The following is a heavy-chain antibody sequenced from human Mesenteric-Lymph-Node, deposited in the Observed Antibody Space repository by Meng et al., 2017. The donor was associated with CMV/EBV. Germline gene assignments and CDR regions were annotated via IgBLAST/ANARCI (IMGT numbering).Heavy chain of an antibody. Sequence: GESLKISCAASGFSFNIYEMNWVRQAPGKGLEWVANIKQDGSEKYYADSVRGRFTISRDNAKNSLYLQMNSLRAEDTAVYYCARKMRAYCSSTSCYRRAGFDYWGQGTLVTVSS. D-gene: IGHD2-2*02. CDR1: GFSFNIYE. V-gene: IGHV3-7*01. CDR2: IKQDGSEK. CDR3: ARKMRAYCSSTSCYRRAGFDY. J-gene: IGHJ4*02.